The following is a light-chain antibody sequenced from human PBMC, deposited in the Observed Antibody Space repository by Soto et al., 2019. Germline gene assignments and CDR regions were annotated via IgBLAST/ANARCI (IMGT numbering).Light chain of an antibody. CDR3: QQYNNWPPIT. CDR1: QSVSSN. V-gene: IGKV3-15*01. CDR2: GAS. J-gene: IGKJ5*01. Sequence: EIVMTLSPATLSVSPGERATLSCRASQSVSSNLAWYQQTPGQAPRLLIYGASTRATGMPARFSGSGSGTEFTLTISSLQSEDFAVYYCQQYNNWPPITFGQGTRLEIK.